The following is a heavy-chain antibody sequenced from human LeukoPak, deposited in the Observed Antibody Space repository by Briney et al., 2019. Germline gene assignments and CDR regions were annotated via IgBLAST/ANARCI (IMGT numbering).Heavy chain of an antibody. CDR2: ISSSSSYI. V-gene: IGHV3-21*01. Sequence: GGSLRLSCAASGFTFSSYSMNWVRQAPGKGLEWVSSISSSSSYIYYADSVKGRFTISRDNAKNSLYLQMNSLRAEDTAVYYCARDPHCGGDCYPNYYYYYMDVWGKGTTVTVSS. D-gene: IGHD2-21*02. CDR3: ARDPHCGGDCYPNYYYYYMDV. CDR1: GFTFSSYS. J-gene: IGHJ6*03.